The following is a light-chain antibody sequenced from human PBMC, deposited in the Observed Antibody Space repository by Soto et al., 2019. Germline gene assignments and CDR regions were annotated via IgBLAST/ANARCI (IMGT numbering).Light chain of an antibody. CDR3: SSYAGSSTFSYV. CDR1: SNDIGGHNF. J-gene: IGLJ1*01. V-gene: IGLV2-14*01. CDR2: EVS. Sequence: QSVLAQPAAVSVSPGQSITISCSGTSNDIGGHNFVSWYQHHPGKAPKLLIYEVSYRASGVSNRFTGSKSANTASLTISGLQAEDEADYSCSSYAGSSTFSYVFGTGTKVTVL.